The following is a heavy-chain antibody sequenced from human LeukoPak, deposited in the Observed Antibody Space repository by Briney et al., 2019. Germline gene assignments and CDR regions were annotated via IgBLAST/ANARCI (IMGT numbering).Heavy chain of an antibody. Sequence: PGGSLRLSCAASGSTFSSYWMSWVRQAPGKGLEWVANIKQDGSEKYYVDSVKGRFTISRDNAKNSLYLQMNSLRAEDTAVYYCARDRMGSADFWSGYYTGTFEYWGQGALVTVSS. CDR2: IKQDGSEK. J-gene: IGHJ4*02. CDR3: ARDRMGSADFWSGYYTGTFEY. D-gene: IGHD3-3*01. V-gene: IGHV3-7*01. CDR1: GSTFSSYW.